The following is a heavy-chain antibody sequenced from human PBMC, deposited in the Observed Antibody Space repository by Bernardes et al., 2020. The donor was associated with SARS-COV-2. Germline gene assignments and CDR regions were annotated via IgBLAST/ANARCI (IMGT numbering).Heavy chain of an antibody. J-gene: IGHJ4*01. CDR2: ITNSGDDT. CDR1: GFTFSSYL. CDR3: TKESAGDFYSAFCDY. V-gene: IGHV3-23*01. Sequence: GGSLRLSCAASGFTFSSYLMSWVRQTPGKGLEWVSSITNSGDDTYYADSVKGRITISRDNPKNTLYLQMSHLRAEDTGLYYCTKESAGDFYSAFCDYWGHGTLVTVSS. D-gene: IGHD4-4*01.